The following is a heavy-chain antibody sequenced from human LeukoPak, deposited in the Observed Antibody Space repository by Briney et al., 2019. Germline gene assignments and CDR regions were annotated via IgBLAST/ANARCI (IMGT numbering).Heavy chain of an antibody. CDR3: ARDQATSGGGLDS. J-gene: IGHJ4*02. Sequence: SGGSLRLSFAASGFTVTGTHMSWVRQAPGKGLEWVSAIYTGGTTYYSDSVEGRFAISRDGSKNILYLQMDSLRVEDTAVYYCARDQATSGGGLDSWGQGTLVTVSS. D-gene: IGHD3-16*01. CDR1: GFTVTGTH. CDR2: IYTGGTT. V-gene: IGHV3-53*01.